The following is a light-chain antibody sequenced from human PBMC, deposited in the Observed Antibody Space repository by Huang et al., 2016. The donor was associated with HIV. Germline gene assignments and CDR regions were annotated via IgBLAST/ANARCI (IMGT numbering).Light chain of an antibody. CDR3: QQYLSSPLT. V-gene: IGKV3-20*01. Sequence: DIVLTQSPGTPSLSPRERAALSCRASQNITNNFLAWYQQRSGQTPRLLIYGASNRAMGIPDRFSGSGSGTDFTLIISRLEPQDSAVYYCQQYLSSPLTFGGGTNVEIK. CDR2: GAS. J-gene: IGKJ4*01. CDR1: QNITNNF.